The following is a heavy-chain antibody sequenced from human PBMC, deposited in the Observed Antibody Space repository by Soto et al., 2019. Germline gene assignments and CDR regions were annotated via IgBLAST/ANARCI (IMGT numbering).Heavy chain of an antibody. V-gene: IGHV3-53*01. Sequence: GGSLRLSCAASGFTVSSNYMSWVRQAPGKGLEWVSVIYSGGSTYYADSVKGRFTISRDNSKNTLYLQMNSLRAEDTAVYYCARAIYCSSTSCYTGAFDIWGQGTMVTVS. CDR2: IYSGGST. D-gene: IGHD2-2*02. J-gene: IGHJ3*02. CDR3: ARAIYCSSTSCYTGAFDI. CDR1: GFTVSSNY.